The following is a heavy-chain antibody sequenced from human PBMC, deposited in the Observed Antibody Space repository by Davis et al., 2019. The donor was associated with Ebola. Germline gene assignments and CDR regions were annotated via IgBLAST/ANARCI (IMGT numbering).Heavy chain of an antibody. V-gene: IGHV3-49*04. J-gene: IGHJ3*02. D-gene: IGHD3-3*01. CDR2: IRSKAYGGTT. CDR3: TRVRFLEWLLAPGAFDI. CDR1: GFTFGGYA. Sequence: GESLKISCTASGFTFGGYAMSWVRQAPGKGLEWVGFIRSKAYGGTTEYAASVKGRFTTSRDDSKSIAYLQMNSLKTEDTAVYYCTRVRFLEWLLAPGAFDIWGQGTMVTVSS.